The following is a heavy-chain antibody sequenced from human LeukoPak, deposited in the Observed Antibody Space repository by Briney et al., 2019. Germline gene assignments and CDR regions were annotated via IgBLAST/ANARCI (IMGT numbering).Heavy chain of an antibody. CDR3: VRDVGAVRGEVYFDY. J-gene: IGHJ4*02. CDR1: GFSFSSYA. D-gene: IGHD3-10*01. CDR2: ISGSGGNT. Sequence: HPGGSLRLSCAVSGFSFSSYAMSWVRQAPGKGLEWVSAISGSGGNTYYADSVRGRFTISRDNSKNTLYLQMNSLRAEDTAMHFCVRDVGAVRGEVYFDYWGQGTLVTVSS. V-gene: IGHV3-23*01.